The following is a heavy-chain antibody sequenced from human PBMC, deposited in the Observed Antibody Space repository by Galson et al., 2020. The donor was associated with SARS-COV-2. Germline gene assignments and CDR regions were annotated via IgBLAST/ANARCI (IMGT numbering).Heavy chain of an antibody. V-gene: IGHV1-8*01. CDR1: GYTFTSYD. J-gene: IGHJ4*02. CDR3: ARVEGRYDFWSGYWVDY. CDR2: MNPNSGNT. D-gene: IGHD3-3*01. Sequence: ASVKVSCKASGYTFTSYDINWVRQATGQGLEWMGWMNPNSGNTGYAQKFQGRVTMTRNTSISTAYMELSSLRSEDTAVYYCARVEGRYDFWSGYWVDYGGQGTLVTVSS.